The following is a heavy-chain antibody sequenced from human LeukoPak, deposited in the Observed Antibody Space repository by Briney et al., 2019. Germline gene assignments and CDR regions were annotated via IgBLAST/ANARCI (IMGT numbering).Heavy chain of an antibody. CDR3: AKDMRDYYDSSGHLDY. CDR1: GFTFDDYA. V-gene: IGHV3-9*01. Sequence: GGSLRLSCAASGFTFDDYAMPWVRHAPGKGLEWVSGISWNSGSIGYADSVKGRFTISRDDAKNSLYLRMNSLRAEDTALYYCAKDMRDYYDSSGHLDYWGQGTLVTVSS. D-gene: IGHD3-22*01. CDR2: ISWNSGSI. J-gene: IGHJ4*02.